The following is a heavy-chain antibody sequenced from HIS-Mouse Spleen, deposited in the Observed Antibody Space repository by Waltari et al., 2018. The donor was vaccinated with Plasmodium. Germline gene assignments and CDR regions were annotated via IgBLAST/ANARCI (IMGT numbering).Heavy chain of an antibody. Sequence: QVQLVESGGGVVQPGRSLRLSCAASGFTFSSYAMHWVRQAQGKGVELLECILYDGRNKYYADAVKGRFTISRDNSKNTLYLQMNSLRAEDTAVYYCARLYYDFWSGYYPYGMDVWGQGTTVTVSS. V-gene: IGHV3-30*04. D-gene: IGHD3-3*01. J-gene: IGHJ6*02. CDR2: ILYDGRNK. CDR3: ARLYYDFWSGYYPYGMDV. CDR1: GFTFSSYA.